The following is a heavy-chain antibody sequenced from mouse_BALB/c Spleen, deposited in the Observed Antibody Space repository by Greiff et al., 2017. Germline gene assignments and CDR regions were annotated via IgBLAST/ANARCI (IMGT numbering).Heavy chain of an antibody. CDR1: GYTFTSYW. D-gene: IGHD1-1*01. Sequence: EVQLVESGTVLARPGASVKMSCKASGYTFTSYWMHWVKQRPGQGLEWIGAIYPGNSDTSYNQKFKGKAKLTAVTSTSTAYMELSSLTNEDSAVYYCTRSHYYGSSPAWFAYWGQGTLVTVSA. CDR3: TRSHYYGSSPAWFAY. V-gene: IGHV1-5*01. CDR2: IYPGNSDT. J-gene: IGHJ3*01.